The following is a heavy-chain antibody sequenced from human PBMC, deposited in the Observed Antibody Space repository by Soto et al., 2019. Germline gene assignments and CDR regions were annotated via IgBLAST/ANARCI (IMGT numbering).Heavy chain of an antibody. D-gene: IGHD6-19*01. Sequence: HPGGSLRLSCAASGFTFSSYGMHWVRQAPGKGLEWVAVISYDGSNKYYADSVKGRFTISRDNSKNTLYLQMNSLRAEDTAVYYCAKDFSSGGPMDVWGQGTTVTVSS. CDR2: ISYDGSNK. V-gene: IGHV3-30*18. CDR3: AKDFSSGGPMDV. J-gene: IGHJ6*02. CDR1: GFTFSSYG.